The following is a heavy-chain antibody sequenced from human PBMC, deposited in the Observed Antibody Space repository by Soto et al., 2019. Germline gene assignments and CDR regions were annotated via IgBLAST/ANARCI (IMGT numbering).Heavy chain of an antibody. CDR3: ARGWVRYSGYPLYFDY. D-gene: IGHD5-12*01. Sequence: GGSLRLSCAASGFTFSSYSMDWVRQAPGKGLEWVSYISSSSKTIFYADSVKGRFTISRDNAKNSLSLQMNSLRAEDTAVYYCARGWVRYSGYPLYFDYWGQGTLVTVSS. CDR1: GFTFSSYS. V-gene: IGHV3-48*01. J-gene: IGHJ4*02. CDR2: ISSSSKTI.